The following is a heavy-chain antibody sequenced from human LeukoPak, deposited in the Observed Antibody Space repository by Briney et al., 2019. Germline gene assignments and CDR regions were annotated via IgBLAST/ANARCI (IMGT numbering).Heavy chain of an antibody. Sequence: SETLSLTCAVSGGSISSSNWWSWVRQPPGKGLEWIGEIYHSGSTYYNPSLKSRVTISVDRSKNQFSLKLSSVTAADTAVYYCARGGCSSTSCYNGGANWFDPWGQGTLVTVSS. V-gene: IGHV4-4*02. CDR3: ARGGCSSTSCYNGGANWFDP. CDR1: GGSISSSNW. D-gene: IGHD2-2*02. CDR2: IYHSGST. J-gene: IGHJ5*02.